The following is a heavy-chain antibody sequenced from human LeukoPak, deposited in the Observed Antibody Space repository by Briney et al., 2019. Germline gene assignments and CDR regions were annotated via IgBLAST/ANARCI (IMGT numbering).Heavy chain of an antibody. CDR2: INHSGST. CDR1: GGSFSGYY. D-gene: IGHD3-3*01. V-gene: IGHV4-34*01. CDR3: ATFWSGYFREY. Sequence: PSETLSPTCAVYGGSFSGYYWSWIRQPPGKGLEWIGEINHSGSTNYNPSLKSRVTISVDTSKNQFSLKLSSVTAADTAVYYCATFWSGYFREYWGRGTLVTVSS. J-gene: IGHJ4*02.